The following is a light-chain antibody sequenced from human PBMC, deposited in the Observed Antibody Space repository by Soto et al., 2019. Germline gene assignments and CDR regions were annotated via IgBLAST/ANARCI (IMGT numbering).Light chain of an antibody. CDR3: QQFGSSSWT. Sequence: ESVLTQSPGTLSLSPGEKATLSCRASQSVSSSYLAWYQQKPGQAPRLLIYGASSRATGIPDRFSGSGSGIDFTLPVSRMEPEDFSVYYCQQFGSSSWTFGQATKLAIK. CDR2: GAS. CDR1: QSVSSSY. J-gene: IGKJ1*01. V-gene: IGKV3-20*01.